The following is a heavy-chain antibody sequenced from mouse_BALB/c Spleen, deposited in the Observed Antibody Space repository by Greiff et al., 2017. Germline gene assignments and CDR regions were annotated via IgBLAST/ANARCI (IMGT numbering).Heavy chain of an antibody. Sequence: VQLVESGAELARPGASVKMSCKASGYTFTSYTMHWVKQRPGQGLEWIGYINPSSGYTNYNQKFKDKATLTADKSSSTAYMQLSSLTSEDSAVYYCALYYGNYNYAMDYWGQGTSVTVSS. CDR3: ALYYGNYNYAMDY. CDR1: GYTFTSYT. J-gene: IGHJ4*01. CDR2: INPSSGYT. D-gene: IGHD2-1*01. V-gene: IGHV1-4*01.